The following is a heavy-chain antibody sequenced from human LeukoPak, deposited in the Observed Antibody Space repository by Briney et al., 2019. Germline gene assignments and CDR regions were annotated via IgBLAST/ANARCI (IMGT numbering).Heavy chain of an antibody. CDR2: IYYSGST. Sequence: PSETLSLTCTVSGGSISSGDYYWSWIRQPPGKGLEWIGYIYYSGSTYYNPSLKSRVTISVDTSKNQFSLKQSSVTAADTAVYYCARVRELWVAPGTREDAFDIWGQGTMVTVSS. CDR1: GGSISSGDYY. J-gene: IGHJ3*02. V-gene: IGHV4-30-4*08. CDR3: ARVRELWVAPGTREDAFDI. D-gene: IGHD1-7*01.